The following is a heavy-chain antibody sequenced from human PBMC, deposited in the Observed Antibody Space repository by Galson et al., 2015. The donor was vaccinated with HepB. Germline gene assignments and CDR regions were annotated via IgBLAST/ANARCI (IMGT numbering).Heavy chain of an antibody. CDR1: GFTFSNAW. D-gene: IGHD3-10*01. J-gene: IGHJ4*02. Sequence: SLRLSCAASGFTFSNAWMSWVRQAPGKGLEWVGRIKSKTDGGTTDYAAPVKGRFTISRDDSKNTLYLQMNSLKTEDTAVYYCTTVGVVPAAWGYYGSGSYYSYDYWGQGTLVTVSS. V-gene: IGHV3-15*01. CDR3: TTVGVVPAAWGYYGSGSYYSYDY. CDR2: IKSKTDGGTT.